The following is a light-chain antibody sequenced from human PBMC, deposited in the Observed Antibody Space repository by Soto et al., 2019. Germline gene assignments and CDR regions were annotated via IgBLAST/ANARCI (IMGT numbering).Light chain of an antibody. CDR1: SSNIGNNY. V-gene: IGLV1-51*01. CDR2: DND. CDR3: GTWYSSLTAYV. Sequence: QSVLTQPPSVSAAPGQTVTISCSGSSSNIGNNYVSWYQQLPGTAPKLLIYDNDKRPSGIPDRFSGSKSGTSATLVITGLQTGDEADYYCGTWYSSLTAYVFGTGTKLTVL. J-gene: IGLJ1*01.